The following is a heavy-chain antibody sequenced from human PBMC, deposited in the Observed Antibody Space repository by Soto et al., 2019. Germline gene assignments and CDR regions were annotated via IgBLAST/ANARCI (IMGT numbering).Heavy chain of an antibody. Sequence: ASVKVSCKASGYTFTGYYMHWVRQAPGQGLEWMGWINPNSGGTNYAQKFQGWVTMTRDTSISTAYMELSRLRSDDTAVYYCARGRISGQQTNYYYYGMDVWGQGTTVTVSS. J-gene: IGHJ6*02. V-gene: IGHV1-2*04. CDR2: INPNSGGT. D-gene: IGHD6-13*01. CDR1: GYTFTGYY. CDR3: ARGRISGQQTNYYYYGMDV.